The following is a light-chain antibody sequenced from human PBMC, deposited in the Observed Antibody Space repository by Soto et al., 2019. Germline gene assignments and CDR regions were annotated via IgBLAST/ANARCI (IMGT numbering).Light chain of an antibody. J-gene: IGKJ4*01. V-gene: IGKV1-33*01. CDR3: QHYDSLPLT. Sequence: DIQLTQSPSSLSASVGDRVTIACQASHNIFNYLNWYQFKPGKAPKVLIFGGSNLETGVPSRFSGSGSGIAYSLTINSLQPEDVATYYCQHYDSLPLTFGGGTKVEIE. CDR2: GGS. CDR1: HNIFNY.